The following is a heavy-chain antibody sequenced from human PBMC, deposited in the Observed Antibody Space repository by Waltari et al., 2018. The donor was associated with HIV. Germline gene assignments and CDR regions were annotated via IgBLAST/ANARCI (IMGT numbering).Heavy chain of an antibody. CDR3: AKDFKSRAFDPSFVDS. CDR2: IRFEGTEE. D-gene: IGHD3-9*01. Sequence: VRLVESGGGVIQPGGALTLSCDESGFTFSSFGLHWVRQDPGRGLQLLGFIRFEGTEEYYVESVKARFIMSRDNSNNTLLLQMTDRTTDDTAIYFCAKDFKSRAFDPSFVDSWGQGTLLTVSS. J-gene: IGHJ1*01. V-gene: IGHV3-30*02. CDR1: GFTFSSFG.